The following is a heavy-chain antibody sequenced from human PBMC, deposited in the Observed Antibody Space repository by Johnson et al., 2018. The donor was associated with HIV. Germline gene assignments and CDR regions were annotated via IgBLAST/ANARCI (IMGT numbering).Heavy chain of an antibody. J-gene: IGHJ3*02. CDR3: ARDLDTAMVTCAFDI. Sequence: QMLLVESGGGVVQPGRSLRLSCAASGFTFSSYAMHWVRQAPGKGLEWVAVISYDGSNKYYADSVKGRFTISRDNSKNTLYLQMNSLRAEDTAVYYCARDLDTAMVTCAFDIWGQVTMVTVSS. CDR2: ISYDGSNK. CDR1: GFTFSSYA. V-gene: IGHV3-30-3*01. D-gene: IGHD5-18*01.